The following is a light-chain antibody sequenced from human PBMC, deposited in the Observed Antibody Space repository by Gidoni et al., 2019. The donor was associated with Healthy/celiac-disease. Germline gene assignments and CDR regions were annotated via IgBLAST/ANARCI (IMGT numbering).Light chain of an antibody. CDR3: QSYDSSLSAL. CDR1: SSNIGAGYD. V-gene: IGLV1-40*01. CDR2: GNS. J-gene: IGLJ2*01. Sequence: QPVLSQPPSLSGPPARRVTISCTGTSSNIGAGYDVHWYQQLPGTAPKLLIYGNSNRPSGVPDRFSGSKSGTSASLAITGLQAEDEADYYCQSYDSSLSALFGGGTKLTVL.